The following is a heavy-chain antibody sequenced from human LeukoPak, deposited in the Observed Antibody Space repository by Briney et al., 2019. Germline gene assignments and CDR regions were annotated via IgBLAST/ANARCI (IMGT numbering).Heavy chain of an antibody. CDR3: ARDAGSGYFDY. J-gene: IGHJ4*02. CDR2: ISSSSSTI. Sequence: GGSLRLSCAASGFTFSSYAMNWVRQAPGKGLEWVSYISSSSSTIYFPDSVKGRFTISRDNAKNSLYLQMNGLRDEDTAVYYCARDAGSGYFDYWGQGTLVTVSS. V-gene: IGHV3-48*02. D-gene: IGHD6-19*01. CDR1: GFTFSSYA.